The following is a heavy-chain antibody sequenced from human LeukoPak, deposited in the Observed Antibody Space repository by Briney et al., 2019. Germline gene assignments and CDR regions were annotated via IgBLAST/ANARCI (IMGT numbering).Heavy chain of an antibody. Sequence: PGRSLRLSCTPSGFTFGDYAMTWVRQAPGKGLEWLGFIRGKAYGATTEYAASVKGRFTISRDDSKSIAYLQMNSLKTEDTAVYYCTRDRSPTRRDGYYRGQGTLVTISS. J-gene: IGHJ4*02. V-gene: IGHV3-49*04. D-gene: IGHD5-24*01. CDR1: GFTFGDYA. CDR2: IRGKAYGATT. CDR3: TRDRSPTRRDGYY.